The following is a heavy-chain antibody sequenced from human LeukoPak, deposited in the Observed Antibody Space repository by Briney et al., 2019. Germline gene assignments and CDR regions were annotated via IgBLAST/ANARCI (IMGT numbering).Heavy chain of an antibody. Sequence: SETLSLTCTVSGGSISSYYWSWIRQPPGKGLEWIGYIYYSGSTNYNPSLKSRVTISVDTSKNQFSLKLSSVTAADTAVYYCAGATSSSWPLWGQGTLVTVSS. V-gene: IGHV4-59*01. D-gene: IGHD6-13*01. J-gene: IGHJ4*02. CDR1: GGSISSYY. CDR2: IYYSGST. CDR3: AGATSSSWPL.